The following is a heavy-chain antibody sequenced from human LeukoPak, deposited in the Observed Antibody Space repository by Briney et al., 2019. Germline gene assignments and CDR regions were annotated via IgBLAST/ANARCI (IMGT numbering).Heavy chain of an antibody. Sequence: GGSLRLSCAASGFTFSSFGMHWVRQAPGKGLEWVSGISWNSGSIGYADSVKGRFTISRDNAKNSLYLQMNSLRAEDTALYYCAKGLWFGEFESSITDYWGQGTLVTVSS. CDR1: GFTFSSFG. V-gene: IGHV3-9*01. J-gene: IGHJ4*02. D-gene: IGHD3-10*01. CDR2: ISWNSGSI. CDR3: AKGLWFGEFESSITDY.